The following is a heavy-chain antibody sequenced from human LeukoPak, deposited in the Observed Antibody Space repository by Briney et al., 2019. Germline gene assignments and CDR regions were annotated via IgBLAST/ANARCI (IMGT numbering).Heavy chain of an antibody. J-gene: IGHJ4*02. CDR3: ARNDYGDYFGPDY. V-gene: IGHV3-66*02. CDR1: GFSVRTNY. D-gene: IGHD4-17*01. Sequence: GGSLRLSCAASGFSVRTNYMTLVRQAPGKGLEWVSIIYSGGSTYYADSVKGRFTISRDNSKNTLYLQMNSLRAEDTAVYYCARNDYGDYFGPDYWGQGTLVTVSS. CDR2: IYSGGST.